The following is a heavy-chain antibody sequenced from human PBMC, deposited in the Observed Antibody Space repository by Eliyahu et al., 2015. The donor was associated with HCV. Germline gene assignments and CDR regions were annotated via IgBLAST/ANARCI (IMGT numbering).Heavy chain of an antibody. J-gene: IGHJ4*02. Sequence: QVQLVQSGAEVKKPGASVKVSCKASGXXFXGYYMHWVRQAPXQGLEWMGWXNPNSGGTNYAQKFQGRVTMTRDTSISTAYMELSRLRSDDTAVYYCARAWYYYDSSGYPDYWGQGTLVTVSS. CDR1: GXXFXGYY. V-gene: IGHV1-2*02. CDR2: XNPNSGGT. CDR3: ARAWYYYDSSGYPDY. D-gene: IGHD3-22*01.